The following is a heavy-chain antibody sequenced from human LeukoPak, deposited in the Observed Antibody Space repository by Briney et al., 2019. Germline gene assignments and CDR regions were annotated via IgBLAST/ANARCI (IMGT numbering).Heavy chain of an antibody. Sequence: PSGTLSLTCGVSGGSISSTNWWSWVREPPGQGLEWIGEISLGRRTNDTPSLSSRVTMSLDKSKNPLSLYLTSVTAADTAVYYCSRESGAFSPFGYWGQGTLVTVSS. V-gene: IGHV4-4*02. D-gene: IGHD1-26*01. CDR3: SRESGAFSPFGY. CDR2: ISLGRRT. J-gene: IGHJ4*02. CDR1: GGSISSTNW.